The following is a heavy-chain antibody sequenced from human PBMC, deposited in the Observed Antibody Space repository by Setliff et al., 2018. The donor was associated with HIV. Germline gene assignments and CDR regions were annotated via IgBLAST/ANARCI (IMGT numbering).Heavy chain of an antibody. V-gene: IGHV1-69*13. Sequence: SVKVSCKASGDSFSNYAISWVRQAPGQGLEWMGGIIPIFGTTNYAQKFQGRVTITADESTCTAYMELSSLRSEDTAVYYCAREEDGEPWGQGTLVTVSS. J-gene: IGHJ4*02. CDR1: GDSFSNYA. CDR3: AREEDGEP. CDR2: IIPIFGTT. D-gene: IGHD3-10*01.